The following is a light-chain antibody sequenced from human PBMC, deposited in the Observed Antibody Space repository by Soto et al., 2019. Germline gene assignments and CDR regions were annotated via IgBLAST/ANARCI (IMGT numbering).Light chain of an antibody. J-gene: IGKJ2*01. V-gene: IGKV1-39*01. CDR1: QDISNY. CDR2: AAS. CDR3: QQSYSTPPT. Sequence: DIQMTQSPSSLSASVGDRVTITCRAGQDISNYLNWYQQKPGKAPRLLIYAASSLQTGVPSRFSGSGSGTDFTLTISSLQPEDFATYYCQQSYSTPPTFGQGTKLEIK.